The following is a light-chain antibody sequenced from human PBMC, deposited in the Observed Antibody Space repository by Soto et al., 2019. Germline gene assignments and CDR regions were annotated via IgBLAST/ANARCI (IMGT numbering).Light chain of an antibody. V-gene: IGKV3-11*01. Sequence: ENVLTQSPATLSLSPGERATLSCRASQSVSSYLAWYQQKPGQAPRLLIYDASNRATGIPARFSGSGSGTDFTLTISSLEPEDFAVYYCQQRSNSFGGGTKVEIK. CDR3: QQRSNS. CDR2: DAS. CDR1: QSVSSY. J-gene: IGKJ4*01.